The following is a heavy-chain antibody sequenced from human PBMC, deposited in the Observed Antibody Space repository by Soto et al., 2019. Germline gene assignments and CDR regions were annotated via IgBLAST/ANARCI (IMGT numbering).Heavy chain of an antibody. CDR3: ARALSSRSHYDILTGAQYYYGMDV. V-gene: IGHV3-23*01. J-gene: IGHJ6*02. Sequence: EVQLLESGGGLVQPGGSLRLSCAASGFTFSSYAMSWVRQAPGKGLEWVSAISGSGGSTYYADSVKGRFTISRDNSKNTLYLQMNSLRAEDTAVYYCARALSSRSHYDILTGAQYYYGMDVWGQGTTVTVSS. CDR1: GFTFSSYA. D-gene: IGHD3-9*01. CDR2: ISGSGGST.